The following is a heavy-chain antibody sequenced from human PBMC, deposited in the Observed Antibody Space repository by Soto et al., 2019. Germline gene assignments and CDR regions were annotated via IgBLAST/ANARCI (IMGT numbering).Heavy chain of an antibody. V-gene: IGHV3-23*01. Sequence: GGSLRLSCAASGFTFSSYAMSWVRQAPGKGLEWVSAISGSGGSTYYADSVKGRFTISRDNSKNTLYLQMNSLRAEDTAVYYCAKSGRYYYDSSGYYYWGQGTLVTVSS. CDR2: ISGSGGST. J-gene: IGHJ4*02. CDR3: AKSGRYYYDSSGYYY. CDR1: GFTFSSYA. D-gene: IGHD3-22*01.